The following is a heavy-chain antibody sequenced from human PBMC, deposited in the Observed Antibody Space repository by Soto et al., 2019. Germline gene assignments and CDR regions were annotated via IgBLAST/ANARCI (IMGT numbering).Heavy chain of an antibody. CDR3: AREDGASYRYFDY. J-gene: IGHJ4*01. V-gene: IGHV3-7*01. CDR1: GFTFSSYW. D-gene: IGHD2-21*02. CDR2: IKQDGSEK. Sequence: GGSLRLFCAASGFTFSSYWMSWVRQAPGKGLEWVANIKQDGSEKYYVDSVKGRFTISRDNAKNSLYLQMNSLRAEDTAVYYCAREDGASYRYFDYYRHGSLFT.